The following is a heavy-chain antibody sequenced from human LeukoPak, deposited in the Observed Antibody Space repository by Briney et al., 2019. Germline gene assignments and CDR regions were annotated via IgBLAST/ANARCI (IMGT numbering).Heavy chain of an antibody. CDR2: INPNNAGT. Sequence: ASVKVSCKASGYTFTGYYMHWVRQAPGQGLEWMGWINPNNAGTNYAQKFQGRVTMTRDTSISTAYMELSRLRSDDTAVYYCARTLYIAAAPGGFDYWGQGTLVTVSS. CDR3: ARTLYIAAAPGGFDY. V-gene: IGHV1-2*02. J-gene: IGHJ4*02. D-gene: IGHD6-13*01. CDR1: GYTFTGYY.